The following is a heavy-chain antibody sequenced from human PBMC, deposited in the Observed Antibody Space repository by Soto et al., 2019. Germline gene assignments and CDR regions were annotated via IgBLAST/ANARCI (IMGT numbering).Heavy chain of an antibody. D-gene: IGHD6-13*01. Sequence: PGGSLRLSCAASGFTFSSYAMSWVRQAPGKGLEWVSAISGSADSTYYADSVKGRFTISRDNSKNTLYLQMNSLRAEDTALYYCAKVPIGKYSSSWLDAFDIWGQGTMVTVSS. J-gene: IGHJ3*02. CDR1: GFTFSSYA. V-gene: IGHV3-23*01. CDR3: AKVPIGKYSSSWLDAFDI. CDR2: ISGSADST.